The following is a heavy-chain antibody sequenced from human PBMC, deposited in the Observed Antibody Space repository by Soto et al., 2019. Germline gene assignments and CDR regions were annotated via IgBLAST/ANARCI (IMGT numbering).Heavy chain of an antibody. CDR2: INEKGDST. CDR3: VKRNWGNGPWSS. D-gene: IGHD3-16*01. Sequence: EVHLLESGGGLVQPGESLRLSCAASAFTVNNIPMGWVRQAPGKGLKYVSSINEKGDSTFYADSVKGRFTISRDNSKSTLNLQMNSLRADDTAVYYCVKRNWGNGPWSSWGQGTLVTVSS. J-gene: IGHJ4*02. CDR1: AFTVNNIP. V-gene: IGHV3-23*01.